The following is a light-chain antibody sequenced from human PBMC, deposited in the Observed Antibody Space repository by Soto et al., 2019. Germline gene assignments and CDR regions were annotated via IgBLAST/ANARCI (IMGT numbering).Light chain of an antibody. CDR3: QHYEMQT. CDR1: QHVDSW. V-gene: IGKV1-5*03. Sequence: DFQMTQSPSTVSASVGDRVTITCRASQHVDSWLAWYQQKPGKAPKLLIVKASTLESGVPSRFSGSGSGTEFTLTISSLQPDDFATYYCQHYEMQTFGQGTKVEIK. J-gene: IGKJ1*01. CDR2: KAS.